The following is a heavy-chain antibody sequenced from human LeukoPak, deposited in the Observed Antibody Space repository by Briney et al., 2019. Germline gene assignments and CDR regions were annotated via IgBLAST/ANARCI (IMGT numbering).Heavy chain of an antibody. Sequence: SETLSLTCTVSGHSIRIYYWSWIRQPAGKGLEWIGRMYGSGSAEYNPSLKSRLTMSVDTSKSQFFLKLSSVTAADTAVYYCARDRGWQFSGLYFLDYWGQGTLVTVSS. CDR2: MYGSGSA. CDR3: ARDRGWQFSGLYFLDY. J-gene: IGHJ4*02. D-gene: IGHD2-2*02. CDR1: GHSIRIYY. V-gene: IGHV4-4*07.